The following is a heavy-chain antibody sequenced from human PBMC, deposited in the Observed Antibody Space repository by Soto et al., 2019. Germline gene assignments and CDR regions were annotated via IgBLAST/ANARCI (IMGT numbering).Heavy chain of an antibody. CDR2: FDPEDGNT. J-gene: IGHJ4*02. V-gene: IGHV1-24*01. CDR3: ARDSPPVDY. Sequence: SVKVYCKVSGYTLTELSMHWVRQAPGKGLEWMGGFDPEDGNTKYAQKLQGRVTMTTDTSTSTAYMELRSLRSDDTAVYYCARDSPPVDYWGQGTLVTVSS. CDR1: GYTLTELS.